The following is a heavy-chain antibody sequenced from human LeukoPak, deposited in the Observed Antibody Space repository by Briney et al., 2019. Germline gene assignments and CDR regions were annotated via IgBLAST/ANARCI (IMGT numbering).Heavy chain of an antibody. CDR1: GFTFSSYG. D-gene: IGHD1-26*01. CDR2: IRYDGSNK. V-gene: IGHV3-30*02. J-gene: IGHJ4*02. Sequence: PGGSLRLSCAASGFTFSSYGMHWVRQAPCKGLEWVAFIRYDGSNKYYADSVKGRFTISRDNSKNTLYLQMNSLRAEDTAVYYCAKDHEYSGSYLDYWGQGTLVTVSS. CDR3: AKDHEYSGSYLDY.